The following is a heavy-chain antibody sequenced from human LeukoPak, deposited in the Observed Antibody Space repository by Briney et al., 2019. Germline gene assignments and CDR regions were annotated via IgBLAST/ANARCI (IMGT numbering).Heavy chain of an antibody. CDR1: GGSISSYY. CDR2: IYYSGST. Sequence: PSETLSLTCTVSGGSISSYYWGWIRQPPGKGLEWIGSIYYSGSTYYNPSLKSRVTISVDTSKNQFSLKLSSVTAADTAVYYCARRPQPRDIEGNVYFDYWGQGTLVTVSS. V-gene: IGHV4-39*01. J-gene: IGHJ4*02. D-gene: IGHD2-15*01. CDR3: ARRPQPRDIEGNVYFDY.